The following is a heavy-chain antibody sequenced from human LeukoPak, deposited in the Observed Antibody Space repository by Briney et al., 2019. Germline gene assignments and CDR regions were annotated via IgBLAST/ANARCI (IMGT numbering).Heavy chain of an antibody. V-gene: IGHV1-18*01. CDR3: ARVVVGATGSFDY. D-gene: IGHD1-26*01. J-gene: IGHJ4*02. CDR2: ISGYNGNT. Sequence: GASVKVSCKASGFTFTSYGFSWVRQAPGQGLEWMGWISGYNGNTHSAQKFQGRVTMTRDTSISTAYMELSRLRSDDTAVYYCARVVVGATGSFDYWGQGTLVTVSS. CDR1: GFTFTSYG.